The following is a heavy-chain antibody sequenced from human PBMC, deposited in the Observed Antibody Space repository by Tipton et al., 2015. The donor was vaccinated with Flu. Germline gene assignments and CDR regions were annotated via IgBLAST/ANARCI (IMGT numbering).Heavy chain of an antibody. J-gene: IGHJ6*02. CDR2: VYYSGST. Sequence: TLSLTCTVSGGSINSYYWSWIRQSPGKGLEWIGNVYYSGSTSYDPSFKSRVTILVDTSKNQFSLKLSSVTAADTAVYYCARDKLLQSGGIRPYYYYAMDVGGQGTTVIVSS. V-gene: IGHV4-59*01. CDR1: GGSINSYY. CDR3: ARDKLLQSGGIRPYYYYAMDV. D-gene: IGHD3-16*02.